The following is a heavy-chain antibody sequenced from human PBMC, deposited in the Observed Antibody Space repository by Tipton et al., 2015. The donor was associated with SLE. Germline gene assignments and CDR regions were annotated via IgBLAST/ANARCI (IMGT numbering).Heavy chain of an antibody. CDR1: GFTFSSYA. J-gene: IGHJ1*01. CDR2: ISSNGGST. CDR3: ARDHSSSLGYFQH. Sequence: SLRLSCSASGFTFSSYAMHWVRQAPGKGLEYVSAISSNGGSTYYADSVKGRFTISRDNSKNTLYLQMSSLRAEDTAVYYSARDHSSSLGYFQHWGQGTLVTVSS. V-gene: IGHV3-64D*06. D-gene: IGHD6-13*01.